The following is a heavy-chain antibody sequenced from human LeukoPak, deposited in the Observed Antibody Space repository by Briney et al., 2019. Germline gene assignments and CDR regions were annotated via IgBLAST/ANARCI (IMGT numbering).Heavy chain of an antibody. Sequence: GGSLRLSCAAPGFTFSSYAMSWVRQAPGKGLEWVSAISGSGGSTYYADSVKGRFTISRDNSKNTLYLQMNSLRAEDTAVYYCAKGGYCSGGSCYRNLYYFDYWGQGTLVTVSS. CDR2: ISGSGGST. V-gene: IGHV3-23*01. CDR3: AKGGYCSGGSCYRNLYYFDY. J-gene: IGHJ4*02. D-gene: IGHD2-15*01. CDR1: GFTFSSYA.